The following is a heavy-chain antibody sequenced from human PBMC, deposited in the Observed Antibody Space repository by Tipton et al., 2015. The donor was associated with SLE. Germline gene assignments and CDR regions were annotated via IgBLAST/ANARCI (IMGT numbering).Heavy chain of an antibody. CDR2: INHSGST. J-gene: IGHJ4*02. Sequence: LSLTCAVYGGSFSGYYWSWIRQPPGKGLEWIGEINHSGSTNYNPSHNSRVTISVDTSKNPFSLMLSSVTAADTAVYYCARNPSGYIDYWGQGTLVTVSS. CDR1: GGSFSGYY. D-gene: IGHD3-3*01. CDR3: ARNPSGYIDY. V-gene: IGHV4-34*01.